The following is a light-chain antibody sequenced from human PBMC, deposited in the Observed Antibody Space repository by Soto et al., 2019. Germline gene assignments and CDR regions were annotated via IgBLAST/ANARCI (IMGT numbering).Light chain of an antibody. CDR2: DVS. V-gene: IGLV2-14*01. J-gene: IGLJ3*02. CDR3: SSYTSSSTLV. Sequence: QSALTQPASVSGSPGQSITISCTGTSSDVGGYNYVSWYQQPPGKAPKLMIYDVSNRPSGVSIRFSGSKSGNTASLTISGLQAEDEADYYSSSYTSSSTLVFGGGTKVTVL. CDR1: SSDVGGYNY.